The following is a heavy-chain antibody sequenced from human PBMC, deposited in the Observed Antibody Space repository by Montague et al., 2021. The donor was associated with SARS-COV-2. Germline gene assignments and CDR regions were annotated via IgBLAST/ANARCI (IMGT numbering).Heavy chain of an antibody. CDR1: GASISSRSYY. CDR2: KYYSGST. D-gene: IGHD4-11*01. Sequence: SETLSLTCTVSGASISSRSYYWGWIRQPPGKGLEWIGFKYYSGSTYYNPTLKSRVTISVDTSKNQLSLKLSSVTAADTAVYYCARHLRVTTVTSHMYHYAMDVWGQGTTVTVSS. J-gene: IGHJ6*02. V-gene: IGHV4-39*01. CDR3: ARHLRVTTVTSHMYHYAMDV.